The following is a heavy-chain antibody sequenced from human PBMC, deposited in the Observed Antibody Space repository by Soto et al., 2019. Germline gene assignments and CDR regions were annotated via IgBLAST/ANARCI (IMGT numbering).Heavy chain of an antibody. CDR1: GLTFSSYG. V-gene: IGHV3-7*01. CDR2: IKQDGSEK. CDR3: AREILVHLGELSFPAY. D-gene: IGHD3-16*02. J-gene: IGHJ4*02. Sequence: GGSLGLSCAASGLTFSSYGMGGFRKAPGKGLEWVANIKQDGSEKYYVDSVKGRFTISRDNAKNSLYLQMNSLRAEDTAVYYCAREILVHLGELSFPAYWGQGTLVTVSS.